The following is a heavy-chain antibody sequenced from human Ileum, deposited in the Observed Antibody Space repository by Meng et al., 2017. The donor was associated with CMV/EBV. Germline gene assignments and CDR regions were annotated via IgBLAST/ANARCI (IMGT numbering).Heavy chain of an antibody. CDR3: ARMYCSTTTCYTDAFDI. Sequence: GGSLRLSCAASGFTFSNYWMSWVRQAPGKGLEWVANIKQDVSEIYYVGSVKGRFTISRDNAKNSVYLQMNSLRAEDTAVYYCARMYCSTTTCYTDAFDIWGKGPMV. D-gene: IGHD2-2*02. V-gene: IGHV3-7*01. CDR1: GFTFSNYW. CDR2: IKQDVSEI. J-gene: IGHJ3*02.